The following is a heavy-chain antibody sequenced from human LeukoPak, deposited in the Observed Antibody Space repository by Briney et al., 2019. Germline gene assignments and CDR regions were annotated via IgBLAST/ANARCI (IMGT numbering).Heavy chain of an antibody. D-gene: IGHD1-26*01. CDR1: GGTFSSYA. Sequence: ASVKVSCKASGGTFSSYATSWVRQAPGQGLEWMGGIIPIFGTANYAQKFQGRVTITADESTSTAYMELSSLRSEDTAVYYCARGGGYSGSYLDWFDPWGQGTLVPSPQ. CDR3: ARGGGYSGSYLDWFDP. CDR2: IIPIFGTA. J-gene: IGHJ5*02. V-gene: IGHV1-69*13.